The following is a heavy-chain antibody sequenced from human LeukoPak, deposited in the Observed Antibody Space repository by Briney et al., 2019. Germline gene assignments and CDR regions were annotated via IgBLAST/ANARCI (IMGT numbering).Heavy chain of an antibody. CDR2: IYNGGST. V-gene: IGHV3-53*01. CDR3: AAQGVFSHGGY. D-gene: IGHD3-16*01. Sequence: GGSLRLSCAASGFTVSNNYMSWVRQAPGKGLEWVSVIYNGGSTYYTDSVKGRFTISRDTSKNTLYLQMNSLRAEDTAVYYCAAQGVFSHGGYWGQGTLVTVSS. J-gene: IGHJ4*02. CDR1: GFTVSNNY.